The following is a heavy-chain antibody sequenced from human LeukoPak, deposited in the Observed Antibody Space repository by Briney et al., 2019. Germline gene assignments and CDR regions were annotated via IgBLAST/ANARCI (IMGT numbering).Heavy chain of an antibody. D-gene: IGHD3-22*01. J-gene: IGHJ4*02. CDR3: AGTSTYYYDSSGYPPPDY. CDR1: GFTFSSYS. V-gene: IGHV3-48*04. Sequence: GGSLRLSCAASGFTFSSYSMNWVRQAPGKGLEWVSYIISSSSTIYYADSVKGRFTISRDNAKNSLYLQMNSLRAEDTAVYYCAGTSTYYYDSSGYPPPDYWGQGTLVTVSS. CDR2: IISSSSTI.